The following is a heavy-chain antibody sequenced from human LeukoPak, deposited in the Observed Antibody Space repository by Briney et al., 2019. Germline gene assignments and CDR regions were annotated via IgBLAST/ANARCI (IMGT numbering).Heavy chain of an antibody. CDR2: ISYDGSNK. J-gene: IGHJ4*02. D-gene: IGHD3-22*01. V-gene: IGHV3-30*03. CDR1: GFTFSSYS. Sequence: GGSLRLSCAASGFTFSSYSMNWVRQAPGKGLEWVAVISYDGSNKYYADSVKGRFTISRDNSKNTLYLQMNSLRAEDTAVYYCARDIGYYYDSSGYSPYWGQGTLVTVSS. CDR3: ARDIGYYYDSSGYSPY.